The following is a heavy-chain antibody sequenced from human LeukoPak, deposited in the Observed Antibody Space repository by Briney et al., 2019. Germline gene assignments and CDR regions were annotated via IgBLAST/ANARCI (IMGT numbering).Heavy chain of an antibody. Sequence: GGSLRLSCAASGFTFRDFYMTWIRQAPGKGLEWVAYIGPSGTIMNYADSVKGRFTVSRDNAENSLYLHMNSLRAEDTAVYYCARQCGWMDYLDPWGQGTLVTVSS. CDR2: IGPSGTIM. D-gene: IGHD6-19*01. CDR3: ARQCGWMDYLDP. V-gene: IGHV3-11*01. CDR1: GFTFRDFY. J-gene: IGHJ5*02.